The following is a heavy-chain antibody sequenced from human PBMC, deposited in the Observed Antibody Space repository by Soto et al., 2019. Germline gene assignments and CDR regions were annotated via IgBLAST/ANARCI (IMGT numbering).Heavy chain of an antibody. J-gene: IGHJ4*02. CDR3: ARGGEDYYDSSGPFDN. Sequence: QVQLVQSGAEVKKPGASVKVSCKASGYTFTSYGISWVRQAPGQGLEWMGWISAYNGNTNNAQKLQGRGTMTTDTATSTADMELRSRRADDTAVDDCARGGEDYYDSSGPFDNWGQGTLVTVSS. CDR1: GYTFTSYG. CDR2: ISAYNGNT. D-gene: IGHD3-22*01. V-gene: IGHV1-18*01.